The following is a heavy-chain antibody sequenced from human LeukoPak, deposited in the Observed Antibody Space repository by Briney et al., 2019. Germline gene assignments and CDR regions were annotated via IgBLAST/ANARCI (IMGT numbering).Heavy chain of an antibody. CDR3: ARHPLKAYVSDWFDP. J-gene: IGHJ5*02. D-gene: IGHD3-10*02. V-gene: IGHV4-39*01. Sequence: SETLSLTCNVSGGSISSTTYYWGWIRQPPGKGLEWIGSIYYDGRTYYNPSLQSRLTISVDTSKNQFSLRLSSVTAADTAVYYCARHPLKAYVSDWFDPWGQGTLVTVSS. CDR1: GGSISSTTYY. CDR2: IYYDGRT.